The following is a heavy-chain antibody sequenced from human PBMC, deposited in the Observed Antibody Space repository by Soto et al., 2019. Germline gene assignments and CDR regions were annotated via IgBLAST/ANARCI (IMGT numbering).Heavy chain of an antibody. CDR2: ISYDGSNK. CDR3: ARDPLFYSNYYYYYGMDV. D-gene: IGHD4-4*01. CDR1: GFTFSSYA. Sequence: QPGGSLRLSCAASGFTFSSYAMHWVRQAPGKGLEWVAVISYDGSNKYYADSVKGRFTISRDNSKNTLYLQMNSLRAEDTAVYYCARDPLFYSNYYYYYGMDVWGQGTTVTVSS. V-gene: IGHV3-30-3*01. J-gene: IGHJ6*02.